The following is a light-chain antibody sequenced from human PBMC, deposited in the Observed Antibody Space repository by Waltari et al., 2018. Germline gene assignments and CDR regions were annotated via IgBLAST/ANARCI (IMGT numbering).Light chain of an antibody. J-gene: IGLJ3*02. CDR3: SSYTSSRTVV. CDR2: DVN. V-gene: IGLV2-14*03. Sequence: QSALAQPASVSGSPVQSITISCTGTSSDVGGYIYVSWYQQHQDKAPRLLVYDVNTRPSGVPGRFSGSKSVNTASLTISGLQAEDEADYFCSSYTSSRTVVFGGGTKLTVL. CDR1: SSDVGGYIY.